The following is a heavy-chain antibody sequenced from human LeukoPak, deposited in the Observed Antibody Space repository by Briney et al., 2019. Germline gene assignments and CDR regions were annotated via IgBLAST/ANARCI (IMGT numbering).Heavy chain of an antibody. V-gene: IGHV1-24*01. Sequence: ASVKVSCKVSGYTLTELSMHWVRQAPGKGLEWMGGFDPEDGETIYAQKFQGRVTMTEDTSTDTAYMELSSLRSEDTAVYYCARVGNWGWRFDPWGQGTLVTVSS. D-gene: IGHD7-27*01. CDR2: FDPEDGET. CDR1: GYTLTELS. J-gene: IGHJ5*02. CDR3: ARVGNWGWRFDP.